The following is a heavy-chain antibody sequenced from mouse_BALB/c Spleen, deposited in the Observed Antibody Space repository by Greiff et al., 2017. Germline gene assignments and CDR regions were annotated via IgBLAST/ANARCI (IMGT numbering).Heavy chain of an antibody. CDR3: ARDYSYGSSPFDY. V-gene: IGHV1-54*03. CDR1: GYSFTNYL. J-gene: IGHJ2*01. CDR2: INPGSGGT. D-gene: IGHD1-1*01. Sequence: QVQLQQSGAELVRPGTSVKVSCKASGYSFTNYLIEWVKQRPGQGLEWIGVINPGSGGTNYNEKFKGKATLTADKSSSTAYMQLSSLTSDDSAVYFCARDYSYGSSPFDYWGQGTTLTVSS.